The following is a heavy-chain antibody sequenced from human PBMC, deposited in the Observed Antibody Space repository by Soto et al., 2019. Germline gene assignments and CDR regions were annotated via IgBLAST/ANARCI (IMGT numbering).Heavy chain of an antibody. J-gene: IGHJ6*03. D-gene: IGHD3-10*01. CDR1: GGSFSAYY. V-gene: IGHV4-34*01. CDR2: INRSGSA. Sequence: SETLSLTCAVYGGSFSAYYWSWIRQPPGKGLEWIGEINRSGSANYNPSLKSRVTITVDTSKNQFSLKLSSVTAADTAVYYCARGRRLVRGVTLYYYYYYMDVWGKGTTVTVSS. CDR3: ARGRRLVRGVTLYYYYYYMDV.